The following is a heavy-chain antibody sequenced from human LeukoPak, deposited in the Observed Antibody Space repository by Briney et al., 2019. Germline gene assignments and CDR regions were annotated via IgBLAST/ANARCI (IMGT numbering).Heavy chain of an antibody. D-gene: IGHD1-20*01. J-gene: IGHJ3*02. CDR3: TTADFGVTGLNDAFDI. Sequence: GGPLRLSGAAPGFTFSNAWMSWVGQAPGRGLEGVGRIKSKTDGGTTDYAAPVKGRFTISRDDSKNTLYLQMNSLKTEDTAVYYCTTADFGVTGLNDAFDIWGQGTMVTVSS. V-gene: IGHV3-15*01. CDR2: IKSKTDGGTT. CDR1: GFTFSNAW.